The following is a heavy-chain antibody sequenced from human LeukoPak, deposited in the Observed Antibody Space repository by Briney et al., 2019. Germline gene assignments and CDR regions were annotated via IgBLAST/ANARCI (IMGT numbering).Heavy chain of an antibody. V-gene: IGHV3-30*18. Sequence: SGGSLRLSCAASGFTFTTYGLHWVRQAPGKGLEWVAAIASNGGSEYYADSVKGRFTISRDNSKNTLFLQMNSLGPDDTDVYYCAKRVHYSINWYHYFDYWGQGTLVTVSS. D-gene: IGHD6-13*01. J-gene: IGHJ4*02. CDR1: GFTFTTYG. CDR2: IASNGGSE. CDR3: AKRVHYSINWYHYFDY.